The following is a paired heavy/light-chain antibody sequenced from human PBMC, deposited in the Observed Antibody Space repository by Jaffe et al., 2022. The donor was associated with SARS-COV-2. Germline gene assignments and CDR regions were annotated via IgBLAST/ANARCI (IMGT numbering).Heavy chain of an antibody. V-gene: IGHV3-23*01. J-gene: IGHJ4*02. D-gene: IGHD1-26*01. CDR3: ARGATGAHY. Sequence: EVQLFESGGGLVQPGGSLRLSCAASGFTFSNFAMSWVRQAPGEGLEWVSAISGSGDSIYYADSVKGRFTISRDRAKNTLHLELNSLRAEDTAVYYCARGATGAHYWGQGTLVTVSS. CDR2: ISGSGDSI. CDR1: GFTFSNFA.
Light chain of an antibody. CDR2: EVN. CDR1: SSDIGGYNY. V-gene: IGLV2-8*01. Sequence: QSALTQPPSASGSPGQSVTISCTGTSSDIGGYNYVSWYQQHPGKAPRLMIYEVNKRPSGVPVRFSGSKSANTASLTVSGLQAEDEADYYCSSSAGGIVVVFGGGTKLTVL. J-gene: IGLJ2*01. CDR3: SSSAGGIVVV.